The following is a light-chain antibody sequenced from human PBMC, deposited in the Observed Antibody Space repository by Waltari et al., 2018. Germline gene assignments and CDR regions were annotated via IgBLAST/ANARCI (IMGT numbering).Light chain of an antibody. J-gene: IGKJ1*01. CDR3: QHYVRLPVT. CDR1: QSVGRS. V-gene: IGKV3-20*01. Sequence: EIVLTQSPGTLSLSPGERATLSCWASQSVGRSLAWYQQKRGQAPRLLIYGASTRATGLPDRFSGSGSGTDFSLTISRLEPEDFAVYYCQHYVRLPVTFGQGTKLEI. CDR2: GAS.